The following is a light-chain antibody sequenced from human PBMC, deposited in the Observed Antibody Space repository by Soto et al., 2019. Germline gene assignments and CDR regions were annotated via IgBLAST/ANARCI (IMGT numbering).Light chain of an antibody. CDR2: KAS. CDR1: QSISSW. CDR3: QQYNSYWT. V-gene: IGKV1-5*03. J-gene: IGKJ1*01. Sequence: DIQMTQSPSTLSASVGDRVTITCRASQSISSWLAWYEQKPGKAPKLLIYKASSLESGVPSRFSGSESGTEFTLTISSRQPDDFATYFCQQYNSYWTFGQGNQVQIK.